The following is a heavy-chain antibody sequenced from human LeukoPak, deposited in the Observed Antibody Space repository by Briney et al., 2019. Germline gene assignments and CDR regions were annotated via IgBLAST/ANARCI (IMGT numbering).Heavy chain of an antibody. CDR3: ARDLSSWRAFDI. D-gene: IGHD6-13*01. CDR1: GFTFRSFW. CDR2: IKEDGSDK. V-gene: IGHV3-7*01. J-gene: IGHJ3*02. Sequence: GGSLRLSCAASGFTFRSFWMSWVRQAPGKGPEWVANIKEDGSDKNYLDSVEGRFTISRDNAKNSLYLQMNSLRAEDTAVYYCARDLSSWRAFDIWGQGTMVTVSS.